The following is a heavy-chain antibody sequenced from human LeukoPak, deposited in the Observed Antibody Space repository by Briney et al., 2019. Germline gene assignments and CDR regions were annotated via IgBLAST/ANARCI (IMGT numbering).Heavy chain of an antibody. CDR2: FDPEDGEA. J-gene: IGHJ4*02. Sequence: GASVKVSCKVSGYTLTELSMHWVRQAPGKGLEWMGGFDPEDGEAIYAQKFQGRVTMTEDTSTDTAYMELSSLRSEDTAVYYCATIYGDYSFYFDYWGQGTLVTVSS. D-gene: IGHD4-17*01. V-gene: IGHV1-24*01. CDR3: ATIYGDYSFYFDY. CDR1: GYTLTELS.